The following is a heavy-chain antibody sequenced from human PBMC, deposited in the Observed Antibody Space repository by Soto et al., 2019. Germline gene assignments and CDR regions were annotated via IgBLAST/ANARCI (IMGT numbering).Heavy chain of an antibody. CDR1: GCTFTSYG. J-gene: IGHJ4*02. Sequence: QVQLVQSGAEVKKPGASVKVSCKASGCTFTSYGISWVRQAPGRGLEWMGWISAYNGNTNYAQKLQGRATMTTDTSTSPGYMELRSLRSDDTAGYYGAREAAAGTLDYWGQGTLVTVSS. D-gene: IGHD6-13*01. CDR2: ISAYNGNT. V-gene: IGHV1-18*01. CDR3: AREAAAGTLDY.